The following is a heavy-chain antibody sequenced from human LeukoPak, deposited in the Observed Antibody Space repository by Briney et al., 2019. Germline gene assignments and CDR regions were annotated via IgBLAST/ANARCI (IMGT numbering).Heavy chain of an antibody. CDR3: ARGGVVAGTNYYYYGMDV. CDR2: ISSSGSTI. Sequence: GGSLRLSCAASGFTFSSYEMNWVRQAPGKGLEWVSYISSSGSTIYYADSVKGRFTISRDNAKNSPYLQMNSLRAEGTAVYYCARGGVVAGTNYYYYGMDVWGQGTTVTVSS. V-gene: IGHV3-48*03. J-gene: IGHJ6*02. D-gene: IGHD1-14*01. CDR1: GFTFSSYE.